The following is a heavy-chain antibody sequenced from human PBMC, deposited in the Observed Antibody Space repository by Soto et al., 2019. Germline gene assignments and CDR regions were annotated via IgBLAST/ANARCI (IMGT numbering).Heavy chain of an antibody. J-gene: IGHJ6*02. CDR3: AKDLFGSSPEGGNFYYYYYGMDV. Sequence: GGSLRLSCAASGFTFSSYGMHWVRQAPGKGLEWVAVISYDGSNKYYADSAKGRFTNSRDNAKNTLCLQMKSLRAEDAAVYYCAKDLFGSSPEGGNFYYYYYGMDVWGQGTTVTVSS. CDR1: GFTFSSYG. CDR2: ISYDGSNK. D-gene: IGHD6-6*01. V-gene: IGHV3-30*18.